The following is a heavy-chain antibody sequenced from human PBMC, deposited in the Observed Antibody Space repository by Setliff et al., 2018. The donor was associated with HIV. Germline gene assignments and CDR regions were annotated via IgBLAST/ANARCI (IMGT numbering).Heavy chain of an antibody. Sequence: SETLSLTCAVSGYSLSSDYYWGWIRQPPGKGLEWIASIYHSGSTYYNPSLKSRVIISVDTSKNQFSLKLNSVTAADTAIYYCARDPNAGWYYLDFWGPGALVTVSS. J-gene: IGHJ4*02. CDR1: GYSLSSDYY. CDR2: IYHSGST. D-gene: IGHD6-19*01. CDR3: ARDPNAGWYYLDF. V-gene: IGHV4-38-2*02.